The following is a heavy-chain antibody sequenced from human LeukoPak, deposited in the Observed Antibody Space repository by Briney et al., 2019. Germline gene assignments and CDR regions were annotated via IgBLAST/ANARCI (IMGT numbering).Heavy chain of an antibody. CDR1: GGSISSYY. J-gene: IGHJ6*02. CDR2: IYYSGST. V-gene: IGHV4-59*01. D-gene: IGHD6-13*01. Sequence: SETLSLTCTVSGGSISSYYWSWIRQPPGKGLEWIGYIYYSGSTNYNPSLKSRVTMSVDTSKNQFSLKLSSVTAADTAVYYCARVNGAAAGFLGYYYYGMDVWGQGTTVTVSS. CDR3: ARVNGAAAGFLGYYYYGMDV.